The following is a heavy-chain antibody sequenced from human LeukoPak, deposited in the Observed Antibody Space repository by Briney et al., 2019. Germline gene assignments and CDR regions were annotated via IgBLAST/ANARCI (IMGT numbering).Heavy chain of an antibody. Sequence: PSETLSLTCTVSGGSISCSSYYWGWIRQPPGKGLEWIGSFYYSGSTYYNPSLKSRVTISVDTSKNQFSLKLSSVTAADTAVYYCARAHYDILTGLDYWGQGTLVTVSS. J-gene: IGHJ4*02. CDR3: ARAHYDILTGLDY. V-gene: IGHV4-39*07. CDR1: GGSISCSSYY. D-gene: IGHD3-9*01. CDR2: FYYSGST.